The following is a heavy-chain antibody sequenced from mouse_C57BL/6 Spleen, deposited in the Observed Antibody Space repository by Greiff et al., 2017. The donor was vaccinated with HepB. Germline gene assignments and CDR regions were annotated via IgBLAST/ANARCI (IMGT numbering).Heavy chain of an antibody. J-gene: IGHJ2*01. Sequence: EVQLQQSGPELVKPGASVKMSCKASGYTFTDYNMHWVKQSHGKSLEWIGYINPNNGGTSYNQKFKGKATLTVNKSSSTAYMELRSLKSEDSAVYYCARWWLLPYYFDYWGQGTTLTVSS. CDR1: GYTFTDYN. V-gene: IGHV1-22*01. CDR3: ARWWLLPYYFDY. CDR2: INPNNGGT. D-gene: IGHD2-3*01.